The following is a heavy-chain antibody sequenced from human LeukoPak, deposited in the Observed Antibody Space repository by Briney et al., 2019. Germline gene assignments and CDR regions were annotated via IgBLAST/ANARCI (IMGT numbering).Heavy chain of an antibody. CDR1: GYTLTELS. J-gene: IGHJ1*01. Sequence: GASVKVSCKVSGYTLTELSMHWVRQAPGKGLEWMGGFDPEDGETIYAQKFQGRVTMTEDTSTDIAYMELSSLRSEDTAVYYCATDIVVVPAALFQHWGQGTLVTVSS. CDR3: ATDIVVVPAALFQH. V-gene: IGHV1-24*01. D-gene: IGHD2-2*01. CDR2: FDPEDGET.